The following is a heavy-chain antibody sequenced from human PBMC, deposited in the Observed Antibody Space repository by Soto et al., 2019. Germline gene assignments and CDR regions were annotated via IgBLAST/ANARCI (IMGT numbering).Heavy chain of an antibody. Sequence: EVQLVESGGGLVKPGGSLRLSCAASGLTFSNAWMSSVRQAPGKGLEWVGRIKSKTDGGTTDYAAPVKGRLTISRDYSKNTLYLQITSLQTEDTAVYYCTYGYRDYPYYFDYWGQGTLVTVSS. V-gene: IGHV3-15*01. CDR1: GLTFSNAW. D-gene: IGHD3-16*02. J-gene: IGHJ4*02. CDR2: IKSKTDGGTT. CDR3: TYGYRDYPYYFDY.